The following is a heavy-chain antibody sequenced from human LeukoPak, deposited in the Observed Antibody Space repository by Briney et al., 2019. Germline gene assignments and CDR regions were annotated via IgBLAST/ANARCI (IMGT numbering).Heavy chain of an antibody. CDR2: IYTSGST. Sequence: KTSETLPLTCTVSGGSISSYYWSWIRQPAGKGLGWIGRIYTSGSTNYNPSLKSRVTMSVDTSKNQFSLKLSSVTAADTAVYYCARGWGYSIPFDYWGQGTLVAVSS. J-gene: IGHJ4*02. D-gene: IGHD2-15*01. CDR1: GGSISSYY. CDR3: ARGWGYSIPFDY. V-gene: IGHV4-4*07.